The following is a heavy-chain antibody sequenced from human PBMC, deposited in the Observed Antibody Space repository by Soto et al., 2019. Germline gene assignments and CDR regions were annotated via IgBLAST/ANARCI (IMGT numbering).Heavy chain of an antibody. CDR3: ARVFAGNWNDDPSGGAFDL. J-gene: IGHJ3*01. V-gene: IGHV1-8*01. CDR2: MNPNSGNT. CDR1: GYTFTSYD. Sequence: ASVKVSCKASGYTFTSYDINWVRQATGQGLEWMGWMNPNSGNTGYAQKFQGRVTMTRNTSISTAYMELSSLRSEDTAVYYCARVFAGNWNDDPSGGAFDLWGQGTKVTVSS. D-gene: IGHD1-1*01.